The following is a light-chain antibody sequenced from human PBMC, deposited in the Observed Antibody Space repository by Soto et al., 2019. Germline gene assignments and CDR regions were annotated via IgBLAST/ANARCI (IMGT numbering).Light chain of an antibody. CDR3: CSYAGNSLWV. Sequence: QSALTQPRSMSGSPGQSVTISCTGSSSDVGGSNFVSWYQQHPVKAPKLVIYDVSKRPSGVPDRFSGSKSGNTASLTISGLQAEDEADYYCCSYAGNSLWVFGGGTKVTVL. J-gene: IGLJ3*02. CDR2: DVS. CDR1: SSDVGGSNF. V-gene: IGLV2-11*01.